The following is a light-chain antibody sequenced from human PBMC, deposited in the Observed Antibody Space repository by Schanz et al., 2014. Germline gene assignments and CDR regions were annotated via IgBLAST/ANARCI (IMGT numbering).Light chain of an antibody. CDR1: SSDVGAYNY. Sequence: QSAPTQPASVSGSPGQSITISCTGTSSDVGAYNYVSWYQHHPGKAPRLMIYDVTNRPSGVSDRFSGSKSGNTASLTISGLQAEDEADYYCSSYTSSITLGGVFGTGTKLTVL. CDR2: DVT. V-gene: IGLV2-14*03. J-gene: IGLJ1*01. CDR3: SSYTSSITLGGV.